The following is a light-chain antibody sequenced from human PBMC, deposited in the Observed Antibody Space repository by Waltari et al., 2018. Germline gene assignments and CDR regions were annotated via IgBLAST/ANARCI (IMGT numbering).Light chain of an antibody. CDR3: MQALETPLT. CDR1: QSLLHRNGYNY. V-gene: IGKV2-28*01. Sequence: DIVMTQSPLTLPVTPGESASISCRSSQSLLHRNGYNYLDWYLQKPGQSPQLLIYLGSNRASGVPDRFHGSLSGTDVTLKISRVEAEDAGIYYCMQALETPLTFGQGTRVEIK. CDR2: LGS. J-gene: IGKJ1*01.